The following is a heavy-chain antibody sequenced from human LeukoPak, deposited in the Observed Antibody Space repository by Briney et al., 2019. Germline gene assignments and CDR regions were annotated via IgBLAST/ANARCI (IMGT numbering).Heavy chain of an antibody. V-gene: IGHV4-34*01. CDR3: VTNPKKLWLHAWYFDY. D-gene: IGHD5-18*01. CDR2: INHSGST. J-gene: IGHJ4*02. CDR1: GGSFSGYY. Sequence: SETLSLTCAVYGGSFSGYYWSWIRQPPGKGLEWIGEINHSGSTNYNPSLKSRVTISVDTSKNQFSLKLSSVTAADTAVYYCVTNPKKLWLHAWYFDYWGQGTLVTVSS.